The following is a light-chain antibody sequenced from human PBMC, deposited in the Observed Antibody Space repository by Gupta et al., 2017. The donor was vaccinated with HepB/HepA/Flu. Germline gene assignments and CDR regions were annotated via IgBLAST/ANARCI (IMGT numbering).Light chain of an antibody. V-gene: IGLV8-61*01. CDR3: MLCRGNVV. Sequence: QTVVPQEPSFSVSPGGTVTLTCGLSSGSVSPRHYPSGDQQTPGQSPRKVIDSNKSASAGVPAGFSGSISGNTTALTLTGAQADDEDDYYYMLCRGNVVFGGGTKLTVL. CDR2: SNK. CDR1: SGSVSPRHY. J-gene: IGLJ2*01.